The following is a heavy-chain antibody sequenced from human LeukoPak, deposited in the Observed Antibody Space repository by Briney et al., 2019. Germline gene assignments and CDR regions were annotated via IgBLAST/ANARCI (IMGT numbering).Heavy chain of an antibody. CDR1: GGTFSSYA. CDR3: ARGVEDGSGSYYISGYYMDV. V-gene: IGHV1-69*05. CDR2: IIPIFGTA. J-gene: IGHJ6*03. Sequence: SVKVSCKASGGTFSSYAIIWVRQAPGQGLEWMGGIIPIFGTANYAQKFQGRVTITTDESTSTAYMELSSLRSEDTAVYYCARGVEDGSGSYYISGYYMDVWGKGTTVTVSS. D-gene: IGHD3-10*01.